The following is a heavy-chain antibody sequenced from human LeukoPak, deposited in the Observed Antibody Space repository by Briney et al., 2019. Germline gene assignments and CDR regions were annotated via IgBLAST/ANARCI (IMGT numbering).Heavy chain of an antibody. Sequence: GRSLRLSCAASGFTFSNYGMHWVRQAPGKGLEWVAVISYDGSNKFYADSVKGRFTISRDNSKNTLYLQINSLRPEDTAVYYCAKEYYDILSGFFSWGQGTLVTVSS. J-gene: IGHJ5*02. CDR3: AKEYYDILSGFFS. V-gene: IGHV3-30*18. D-gene: IGHD3-9*01. CDR2: ISYDGSNK. CDR1: GFTFSNYG.